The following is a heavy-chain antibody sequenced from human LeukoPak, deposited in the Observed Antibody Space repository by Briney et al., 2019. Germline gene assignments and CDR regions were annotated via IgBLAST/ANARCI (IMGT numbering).Heavy chain of an antibody. CDR2: IYSGGDT. D-gene: IGHD6-19*01. V-gene: IGHV3-66*02. J-gene: IGHJ6*02. Sequence: PGGSLRLSCAASGFFVSNNYMSWVRQAPGKGLEWVSVIYSGGDTYYADSVKGRFTISRDNSKNTLYLQMNRLRAEDTAVYYCARTRGSGWYEGPYYGMDVWGQGTTVTVSS. CDR1: GFFVSNNY. CDR3: ARTRGSGWYEGPYYGMDV.